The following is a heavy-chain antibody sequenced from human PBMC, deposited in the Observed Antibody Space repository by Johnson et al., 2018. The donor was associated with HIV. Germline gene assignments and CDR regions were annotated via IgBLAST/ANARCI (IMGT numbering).Heavy chain of an antibody. V-gene: IGHV3-11*04. CDR2: ISAFGLTM. J-gene: IGHJ3*02. Sequence: QVQLVESGGGLVEPGGSLRLSCTASGFSFGDYYMGWIRQAPGKGLEWISYISAFGLTMSYADSVKGRFTISRDNDKNSLFMEMNSLTAEDTAGYYCAEGAPQPSGSYDIWGQGTMVTVSS. D-gene: IGHD3-10*01. CDR3: AEGAPQPSGSYDI. CDR1: GFSFGDYY.